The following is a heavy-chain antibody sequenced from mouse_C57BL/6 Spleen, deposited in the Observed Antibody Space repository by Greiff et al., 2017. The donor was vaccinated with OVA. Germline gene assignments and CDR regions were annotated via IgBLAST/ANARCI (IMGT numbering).Heavy chain of an antibody. CDR1: GFTFSDAW. CDR3: TLYYLDY. V-gene: IGHV6-6*01. CDR2: IRNKANNPAS. J-gene: IGHJ2*01. Sequence: EVKLMESGGGLVQPGGSMKLSCAASGFTFSDAWMDWVRQSPEQGLEWVAEIRNKANNPASYYTESVKGKFTITREYAKRSVYQQMNSLRAEDTGIYYCTLYYLDYWGQGTTLTVSS.